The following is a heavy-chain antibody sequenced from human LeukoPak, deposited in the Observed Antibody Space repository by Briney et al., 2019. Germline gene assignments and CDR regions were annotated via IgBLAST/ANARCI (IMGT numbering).Heavy chain of an antibody. V-gene: IGHV4-34*01. D-gene: IGHD5-18*01. Sequence: PSETLSLTCAVYGGSFSGYYWSWFRQPPGKGLEWIGEINHSGSTNYNPSLKSRVTISVDTSKNQFSLKLSSVTAADTAVYSCARRENTAMVTDYFDYWGQGTLVTVSS. J-gene: IGHJ4*02. CDR2: INHSGST. CDR3: ARRENTAMVTDYFDY. CDR1: GGSFSGYY.